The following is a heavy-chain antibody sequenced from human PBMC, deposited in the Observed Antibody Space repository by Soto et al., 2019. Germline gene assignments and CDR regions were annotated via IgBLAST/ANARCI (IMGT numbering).Heavy chain of an antibody. J-gene: IGHJ6*02. CDR2: INPKSGGT. V-gene: IGHV1-2*04. D-gene: IGHD2-8*01. Sequence: QVPLVQSGAEVKKPGASVKVSCKASGYSFTDYHIHWVRQAPGQGLEWLGRINPKSGGTSTAQKFQGWVTMTTDTSISTASRELTRLTSDATAIYYCARGDSTDCSNGVCSFFYNHDMDVWGQGTTVTVSS. CDR1: GYSFTDYH. CDR3: ARGDSTDCSNGVCSFFYNHDMDV.